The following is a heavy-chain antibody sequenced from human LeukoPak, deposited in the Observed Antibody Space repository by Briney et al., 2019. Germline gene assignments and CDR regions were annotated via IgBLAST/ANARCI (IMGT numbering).Heavy chain of an antibody. CDR2: ISTDGSDK. Sequence: GGSLRHSCAASGFTFSDYGMQWVRQAPGKGLEWVALISTDGSDKDYADSVKGRFTLSRDNSKNTLYLQMNSLRVEDTAVYYCAKDGTSSWFGEATWGQGTLVTVSS. D-gene: IGHD6-13*01. CDR3: AKDGTSSWFGEAT. V-gene: IGHV3-30*18. J-gene: IGHJ5*02. CDR1: GFTFSDYG.